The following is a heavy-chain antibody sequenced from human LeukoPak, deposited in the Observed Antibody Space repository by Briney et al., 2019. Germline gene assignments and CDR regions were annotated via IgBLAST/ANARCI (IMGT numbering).Heavy chain of an antibody. D-gene: IGHD6-13*01. Sequence: GGSLRLSCAASGFTFSSYSMNWVRQAPGKGLERVSSISSSSSYIYYADSVKGRFTISRDNAKNSLYLEMNSLRAEDTAVYYCASQSVEVQQLVPPANYWGQGTLVTVSS. CDR3: ASQSVEVQQLVPPANY. CDR1: GFTFSSYS. V-gene: IGHV3-21*01. CDR2: ISSSSSYI. J-gene: IGHJ4*02.